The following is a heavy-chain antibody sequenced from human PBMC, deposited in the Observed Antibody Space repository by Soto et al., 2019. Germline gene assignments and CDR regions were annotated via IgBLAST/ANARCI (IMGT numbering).Heavy chain of an antibody. J-gene: IGHJ5*02. CDR3: ARRGVVAATRWFDP. CDR1: GGSFSGYY. Sequence: TETLSLTCAVYGGSFSGYYWSWIRQPPGKGLEWIGEINHSGSTNYNPSLKSRVTISVDTSKNQFSLKLSSVTAADTAVYSCARRGVVAATRWFDPWGQGTLVTVSS. D-gene: IGHD2-15*01. V-gene: IGHV4-34*01. CDR2: INHSGST.